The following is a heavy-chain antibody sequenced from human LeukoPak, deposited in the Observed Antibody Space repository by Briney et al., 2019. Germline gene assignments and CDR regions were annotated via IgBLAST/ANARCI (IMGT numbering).Heavy chain of an antibody. V-gene: IGHV3-30-3*01. Sequence: GGSLRLSCAAAGFTFSSYAMHWVRQAPGKGLEWVAVISYDGSNKYYADSVKGRFTISRDNSKNTLYLQMNSLRAEDTAVYYCAKGRLSMVAFDIWGQGTMVTVSS. D-gene: IGHD3-10*01. CDR1: GFTFSSYA. CDR2: ISYDGSNK. J-gene: IGHJ3*02. CDR3: AKGRLSMVAFDI.